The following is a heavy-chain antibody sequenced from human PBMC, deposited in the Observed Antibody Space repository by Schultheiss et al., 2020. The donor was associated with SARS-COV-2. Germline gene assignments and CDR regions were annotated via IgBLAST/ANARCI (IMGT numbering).Heavy chain of an antibody. D-gene: IGHD7-27*01. J-gene: IGHJ4*02. V-gene: IGHV4-61*08. CDR3: AREMGTGAIIDY. CDR1: GGSISSGGYY. Sequence: SETLSLTCTVSGGSISSGGYYWSWIRQHPGKGLEWIGYIYYSGSTNYNPSLKSRVTISVDTSKNQFSLKLSSVTAADTAVYYCAREMGTGAIIDYWGQGTLVTVSS. CDR2: IYYSGST.